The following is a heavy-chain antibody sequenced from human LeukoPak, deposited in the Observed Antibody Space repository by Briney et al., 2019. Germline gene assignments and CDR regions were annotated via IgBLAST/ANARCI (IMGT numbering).Heavy chain of an antibody. V-gene: IGHV3-7*03. Sequence: GGSLRLSCAASGFTFSNSWMTWFRQTPGKGLEWVGNIKPDGSEIYYVDSVKGRFTISRDNAKNSLFLQMSSLRVEDTAVYYCARRWELLRANGPFDYWGQGTLVTVSS. J-gene: IGHJ4*02. CDR3: ARRWELLRANGPFDY. CDR1: GFTFSNSW. CDR2: IKPDGSEI. D-gene: IGHD1-26*01.